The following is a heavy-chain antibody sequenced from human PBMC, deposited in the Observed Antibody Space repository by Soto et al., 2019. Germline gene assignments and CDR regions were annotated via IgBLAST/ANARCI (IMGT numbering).Heavy chain of an antibody. D-gene: IGHD6-6*01. J-gene: IGHJ4*02. CDR3: ARAPKVSGSSQTRPDF. V-gene: IGHV4-34*01. CDR1: SGSFSGYY. CDR2: ISQSGNT. Sequence: SETLSLTCSIYSGSFSGYYWSWIRQPPGKGLEWIGEISQSGNTNYSPSLKSRVSISIDTSKNQFSLNLASVSAADPAVYYCARAPKVSGSSQTRPDFWGQGTLVIVSS.